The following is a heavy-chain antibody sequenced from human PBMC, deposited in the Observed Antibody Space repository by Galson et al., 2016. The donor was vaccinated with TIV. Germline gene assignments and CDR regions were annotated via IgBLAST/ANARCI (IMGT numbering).Heavy chain of an antibody. V-gene: IGHV3-23*01. CDR1: GFTFSSHA. J-gene: IGHJ4*02. CDR3: AKIDSSGYNYGGRFVY. Sequence: SLRLSCAASGFTFSSHAITWVRQAPGKGLEWISAISGGGGSTYHTDSVKGRFTISRDNSKNPVFLQMNSLRADDTAVYYCAKIDSSGYNYGGRFVYWGQGTLVTVSS. CDR2: ISGGGGST. D-gene: IGHD3-22*01.